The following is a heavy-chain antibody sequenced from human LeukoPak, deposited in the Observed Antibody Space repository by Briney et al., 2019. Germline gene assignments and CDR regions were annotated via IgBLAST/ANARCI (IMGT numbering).Heavy chain of an antibody. V-gene: IGHV4-34*01. CDR2: INHSGST. D-gene: IGHD5-18*01. Sequence: SETLSLTCAVYGGSFSGYYWSWIRQPPEKGLEWIGEINHSGSTNYNPSLKSRVTISVDTSKNQFSLKLSSVTAADTAVYYCARGRPGYTAMAHVDYWGQGTLVTVSS. J-gene: IGHJ4*02. CDR3: ARGRPGYTAMAHVDY. CDR1: GGSFSGYY.